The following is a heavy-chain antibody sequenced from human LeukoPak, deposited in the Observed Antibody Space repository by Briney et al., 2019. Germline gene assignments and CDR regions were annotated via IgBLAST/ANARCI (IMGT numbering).Heavy chain of an antibody. CDR1: GYSISSGYY. CDR3: ASYYDILTGYAL. J-gene: IGHJ4*02. CDR2: IYHSGST. D-gene: IGHD3-9*01. Sequence: SETQSLTCTVSGYSISSGYYWGWIRQPPGKGLEWIGSIYHSGSTYYNPSLKSRVTISVDTSKNQFSLKLSSVTAADTAVYYCASYYDILTGYALWGRGTLVTVSS. V-gene: IGHV4-38-2*02.